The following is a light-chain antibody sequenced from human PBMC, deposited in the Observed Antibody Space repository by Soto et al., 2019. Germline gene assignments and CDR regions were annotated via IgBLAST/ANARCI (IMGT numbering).Light chain of an antibody. CDR2: DVS. CDR3: SSYTSSSRDV. CDR1: SSDVGGYNY. Sequence: QSALTQPASVSGSPGQSITISCTGTSSDVGGYNYVSWYQQHPGKAPKLMIYDVSNRPSGVSNRFSGSKSGNTASLTISGLQAEDEADYYCSSYTSSSRDVFRTGTKLTVL. V-gene: IGLV2-14*01. J-gene: IGLJ1*01.